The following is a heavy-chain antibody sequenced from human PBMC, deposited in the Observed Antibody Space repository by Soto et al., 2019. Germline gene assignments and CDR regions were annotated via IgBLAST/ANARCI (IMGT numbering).Heavy chain of an antibody. Sequence: GGSLRLSCAASGFTFSNAWMNWVRQAPGKGLEWVGRIKSKTDGGKTDYAAPVKGRFTISRDDSKNTLYLQMNSLKTEDTAVYYCTTLSYYYDSSGYYVDYWGQGTLVTVSS. V-gene: IGHV3-15*07. CDR3: TTLSYYYDSSGYYVDY. J-gene: IGHJ4*02. D-gene: IGHD3-22*01. CDR1: GFTFSNAW. CDR2: IKSKTDGGKT.